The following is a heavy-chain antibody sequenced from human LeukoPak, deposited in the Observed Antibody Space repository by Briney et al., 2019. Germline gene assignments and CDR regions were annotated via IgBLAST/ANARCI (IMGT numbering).Heavy chain of an antibody. Sequence: GGSLRLSCAASGFTFSSYGMSWVRQAPGKGLEWVSAISGSGGSTFYADSVKGRFTISRDNSKNTLYLQMNSLRAGDTAVYYCAKGSRPGYSYGPREYYYYMDVWGKGTTVTVSS. V-gene: IGHV3-23*01. CDR1: GFTFSSYG. CDR3: AKGSRPGYSYGPREYYYYMDV. D-gene: IGHD5-18*01. J-gene: IGHJ6*03. CDR2: ISGSGGST.